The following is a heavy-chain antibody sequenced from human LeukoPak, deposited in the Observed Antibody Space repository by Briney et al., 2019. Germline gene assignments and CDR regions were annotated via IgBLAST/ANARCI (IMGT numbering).Heavy chain of an antibody. CDR2: IRYDGSNK. Sequence: GRTLRLSCAASGFTFSSDGMHWVRQAPGKGLEWVAFIRYDGSNKYYADSVKGRFTISRDNSKNTLYLQMNSLRAEDTAVYYCARGPPLTTPQDAFDIWGQGTMVTVSS. D-gene: IGHD4-17*01. CDR1: GFTFSSDG. CDR3: ARGPPLTTPQDAFDI. V-gene: IGHV3-30*02. J-gene: IGHJ3*02.